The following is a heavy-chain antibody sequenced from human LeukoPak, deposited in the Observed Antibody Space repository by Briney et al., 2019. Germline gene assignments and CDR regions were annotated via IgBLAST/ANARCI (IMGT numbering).Heavy chain of an antibody. CDR3: ARQRADYFYHYLDV. CDR2: VYYGGNT. J-gene: IGHJ6*03. CDR1: GGSISSSSYY. V-gene: IGHV4-39*01. Sequence: SETLSLTCTVSGGSISSSSYYWDWVRQPPGKGLEWIGNVYYGGNTFYNSSLESRVTISVDMSKDQFSLKLSSLTAADTAVYYCARQRADYFYHYLDVWGKGTSVTVSS.